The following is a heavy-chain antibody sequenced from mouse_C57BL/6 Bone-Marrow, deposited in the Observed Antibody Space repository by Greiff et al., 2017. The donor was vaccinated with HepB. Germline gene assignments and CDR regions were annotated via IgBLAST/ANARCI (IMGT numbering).Heavy chain of an antibody. CDR1: GYTFTGYW. V-gene: IGHV1-9*01. D-gene: IGHD1-1*01. Sequence: LVEPGASVKLSCQATGYTFTGYWIEWVKQRPGHGLEWIGEILTGSGSTNYNEKFKGKATFTADTSSNTAYMQLSSLTTEDSAIYYCAKITTVVAKVMDYWGQGTSVTVSS. CDR2: ILTGSGST. J-gene: IGHJ4*01. CDR3: AKITTVVAKVMDY.